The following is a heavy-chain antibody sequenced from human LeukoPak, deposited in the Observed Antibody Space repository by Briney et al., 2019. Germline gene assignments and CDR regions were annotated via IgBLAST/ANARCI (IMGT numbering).Heavy chain of an antibody. CDR2: FYPVDSDT. D-gene: IGHD1-14*01. V-gene: IGHV5-51*01. CDR3: ARPPQGTTGSKGFDF. CDR1: GYRFTDYW. Sequence: GGSLKIPLKGPGYRFTDYWIAWVPQIPGKGLGWIGIFYPVDSDTRYSPSFEGQVTISADQSITTAYLPRSSLKTSDTAMYYCARPPQGTTGSKGFDFWRQGTQVT. J-gene: IGHJ4*02.